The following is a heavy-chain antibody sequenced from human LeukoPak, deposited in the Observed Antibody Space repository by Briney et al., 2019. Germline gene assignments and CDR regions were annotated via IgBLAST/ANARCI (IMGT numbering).Heavy chain of an antibody. J-gene: IGHJ4*02. CDR2: ISSSGSTI. CDR1: GFTFSDYY. V-gene: IGHV3-11*01. CDR3: ASRYCSSTSCYLY. D-gene: IGHD2-2*01. Sequence: GGSLRLSCAASGFTFSDYYMSWIRQAPGKGLEWVSYISSSGSTIYYADSVKGRFTISRDNAKNSLYLQMNSLRAEDTAVYYCASRYCSSTSCYLYWGQGTLVTVSS.